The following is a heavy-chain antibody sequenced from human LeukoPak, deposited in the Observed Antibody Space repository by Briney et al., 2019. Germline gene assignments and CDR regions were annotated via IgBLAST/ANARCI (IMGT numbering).Heavy chain of an antibody. CDR3: AKDGGSGYYYFDY. CDR1: GFTFSNYA. Sequence: SGGSLRLSCAASGFTFSNYAMHWVRQAPGKGLEWVSAISGSGGSTYYADSVKGRFTISRDNSKNTLYVQMNSLRAEDTAVYYCAKDGGSGYYYFDYWGQGTLVTVSS. J-gene: IGHJ4*02. V-gene: IGHV3-23*01. D-gene: IGHD3-22*01. CDR2: ISGSGGST.